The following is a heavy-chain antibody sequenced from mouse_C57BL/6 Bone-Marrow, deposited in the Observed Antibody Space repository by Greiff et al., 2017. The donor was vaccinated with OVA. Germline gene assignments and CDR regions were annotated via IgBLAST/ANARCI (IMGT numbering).Heavy chain of an antibody. Sequence: KQSGAELVKPGASVKLSCTASGFNIKDYYMHWVKQRTEQGLEWIGRIDPEDGETKYAPKFQGKATITADTSSNTAYLQLSSLTSEDTAVYYCARLRGEYYFDYWGQGTTLTVSS. CDR1: GFNIKDYY. CDR3: ARLRGEYYFDY. J-gene: IGHJ2*01. V-gene: IGHV14-2*01. D-gene: IGHD1-1*01. CDR2: IDPEDGET.